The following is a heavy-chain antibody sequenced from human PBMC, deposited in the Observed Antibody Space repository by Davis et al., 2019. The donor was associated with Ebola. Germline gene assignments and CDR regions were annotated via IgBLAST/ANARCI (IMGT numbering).Heavy chain of an antibody. V-gene: IGHV3-30*18. D-gene: IGHD6-13*01. CDR3: AKGDRYSSSCHSN. J-gene: IGHJ4*02. CDR1: GFTFSSYG. Sequence: PGGSLRLSCAASGFTFSSYGMHWVRQAPGKGLEWVAVISYDGRNKYYVDSVKGRFTISRDNSKNTLYLQMNSLRAEDTAVYYCAKGDRYSSSCHSNWGQGTLVTVSS. CDR2: ISYDGRNK.